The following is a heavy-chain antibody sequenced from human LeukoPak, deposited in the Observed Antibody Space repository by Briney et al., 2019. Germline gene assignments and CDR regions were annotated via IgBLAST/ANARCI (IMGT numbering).Heavy chain of an antibody. J-gene: IGHJ5*02. CDR2: ISGSGGST. Sequence: GGSLRLSCAASGFTFSSYGMHWVRQAPGKGLEWVSAISGSGGSTYYADSVKGRFTISRDNSKNTLYLQMNSLRAEDTAVYYCAKGYSSSWYWFDPWGQGTLVTVSS. D-gene: IGHD6-13*01. CDR3: AKGYSSSWYWFDP. CDR1: GFTFSSYG. V-gene: IGHV3-23*01.